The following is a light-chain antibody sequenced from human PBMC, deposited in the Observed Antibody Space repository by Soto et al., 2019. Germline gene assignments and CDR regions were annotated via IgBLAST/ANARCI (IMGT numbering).Light chain of an antibody. J-gene: IGLJ3*02. V-gene: IGLV2-14*01. CDR3: CSYTSTTNWV. CDR1: SSDVGGYDY. CDR2: EVS. Sequence: QSVLTQPASVSGSPGQSLTISCTGTSSDVGGYDYVSWYQQHPGKAPKIMIYEVSNRPSWVSDRFSGSKSGNTASLTISGLQAEDEADYYCCSYTSTTNWVFGGGTKLTVL.